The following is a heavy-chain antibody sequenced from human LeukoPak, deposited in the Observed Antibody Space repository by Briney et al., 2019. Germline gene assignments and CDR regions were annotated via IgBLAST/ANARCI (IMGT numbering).Heavy chain of an antibody. J-gene: IGHJ4*02. CDR3: ARGLPVDY. Sequence: PGGSLRLSCTASGFSFSSYWMHWVRQVPGKGLVWVSVIYSGGSTYYADSVKGRFTISRDNSKNTLYLQMNSLRAEDTAVYYCARGLPVDYWGQGTLVTVSS. CDR2: IYSGGST. CDR1: GFSFSSYW. V-gene: IGHV3-53*01.